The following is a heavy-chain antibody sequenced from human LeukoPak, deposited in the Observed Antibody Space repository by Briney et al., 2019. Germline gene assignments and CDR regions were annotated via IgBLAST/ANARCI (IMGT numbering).Heavy chain of an antibody. CDR1: GYTFTSYD. J-gene: IGHJ6*02. D-gene: IGHD3-3*01. V-gene: IGHV1-8*01. Sequence: ASVKVSCKDSGYTFTSYDINWVRQATGQGLEWMGWMNPNSGNTGYAQKFQGRVTMTRNTSISTAYMELSSLRSEDTAVYYCARAPTLWSGYYYYYYGMDVWGQGTTVTVSS. CDR3: ARAPTLWSGYYYYYYGMDV. CDR2: MNPNSGNT.